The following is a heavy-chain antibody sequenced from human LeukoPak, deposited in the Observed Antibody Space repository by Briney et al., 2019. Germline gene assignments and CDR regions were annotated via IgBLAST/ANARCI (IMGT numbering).Heavy chain of an antibody. V-gene: IGHV4-59*01. Sequence: SETLSLTCTVSGGSISSYYWSWIRQPPGKGLEWIGYIYYSGSTNYNPSLKSRVTISVDTSKNQFSLKLSSVTAADTAVYYCARCEQLAHFDYWGQGTLVTVSS. CDR1: GGSISSYY. J-gene: IGHJ4*02. CDR3: ARCEQLAHFDY. CDR2: IYYSGST. D-gene: IGHD6-13*01.